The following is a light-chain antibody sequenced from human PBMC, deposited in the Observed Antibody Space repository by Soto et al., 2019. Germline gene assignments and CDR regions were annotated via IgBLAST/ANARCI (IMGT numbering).Light chain of an antibody. CDR2: GAS. Sequence: IVMKQSPATLSVSPGESANLSCRASQSVSNNLAWYQQKPGQAPRLLIYGASTMDTGIPARISGSGSGTEFTLTISSLHSEDCALYYCQQYNNWPRTFGQVTKVDI. V-gene: IGKV3-15*01. CDR3: QQYNNWPRT. J-gene: IGKJ1*01. CDR1: QSVSNN.